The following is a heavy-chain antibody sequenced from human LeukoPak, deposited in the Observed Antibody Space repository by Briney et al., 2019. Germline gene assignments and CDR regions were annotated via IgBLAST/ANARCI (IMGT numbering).Heavy chain of an antibody. CDR1: GLSFNTYS. V-gene: IGHV3-21*01. CDR2: ISSTASYI. CDR3: ARDSGESSTHPIFDN. Sequence: PGGSLRLSCAASGLSFNTYSMDWVRQAPGKGLECVSSISSTASYIYYADSVKGRFTVSRDNAKNSLYLQMNSLRAEDTAVYYCARDSGESSTHPIFDNWGQGTLVTVSS. J-gene: IGHJ4*02. D-gene: IGHD2-21*01.